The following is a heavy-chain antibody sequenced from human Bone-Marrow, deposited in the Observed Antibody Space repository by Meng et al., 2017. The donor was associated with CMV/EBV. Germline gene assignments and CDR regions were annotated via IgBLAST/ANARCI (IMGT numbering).Heavy chain of an antibody. CDR1: GFTFSSYG. V-gene: IGHV3-48*04. D-gene: IGHD2-21*01. Sequence: GESLKISCAASGFTFSSYGMHWVRQAPGKGLEWVSYISSSSSTIYYADSVKGRFTISRDNAKNSLYLQMNSLRAEDTAVYYCARDKYCGGDCYWYFDYWGQGTLVTVS. CDR2: ISSSSSTI. CDR3: ARDKYCGGDCYWYFDY. J-gene: IGHJ4*02.